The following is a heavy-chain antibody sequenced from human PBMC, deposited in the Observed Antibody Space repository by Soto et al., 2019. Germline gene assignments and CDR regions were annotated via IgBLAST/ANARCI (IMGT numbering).Heavy chain of an antibody. CDR3: TTAPRVVVTAILYYYYGMDV. CDR1: GFTFSNAW. Sequence: GGSLRLSCAASGFTFSNAWMNWVRQAPGKGLEWVGRIKSKTDGGTTDYAAPVKGRFTISRDDSKNTLYLQMNSLKTEDTAVYYRTTAPRVVVTAILYYYYGMDVWGQGTTVTVSS. D-gene: IGHD2-21*02. CDR2: IKSKTDGGTT. J-gene: IGHJ6*02. V-gene: IGHV3-15*07.